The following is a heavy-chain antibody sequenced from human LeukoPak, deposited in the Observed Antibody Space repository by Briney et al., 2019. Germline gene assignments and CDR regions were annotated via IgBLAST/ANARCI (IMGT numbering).Heavy chain of an antibody. CDR2: ISGSGGST. J-gene: IGHJ6*03. CDR1: GFTVSSNY. V-gene: IGHV3-23*01. CDR3: AKVQNYYYYYMDV. Sequence: PGGSLRLSCAASGFTVSSNYMSWVRQAPGKGLEWVSAISGSGGSTYYADSVKGRFTISRDNSKNTLYLQMNSLRAEDTAVYYCAKVQNYYYYYMDVWGKGTTVTVSS.